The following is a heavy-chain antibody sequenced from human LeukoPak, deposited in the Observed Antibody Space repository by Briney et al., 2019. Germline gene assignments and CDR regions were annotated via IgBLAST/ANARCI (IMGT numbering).Heavy chain of an antibody. J-gene: IGHJ4*02. CDR2: ISSSGSTI. Sequence: GGSLRLSCAASGFTFSSYEMNWVRQAPGKGLEWVSYISSSGSTIYYADSVKGRFTISRDNAKNSLYLQMNSLRAEDTAVYYCARVIGGIAVAYFDYWGQGTLVTVSS. CDR1: GFTFSSYE. V-gene: IGHV3-48*03. D-gene: IGHD6-19*01. CDR3: ARVIGGIAVAYFDY.